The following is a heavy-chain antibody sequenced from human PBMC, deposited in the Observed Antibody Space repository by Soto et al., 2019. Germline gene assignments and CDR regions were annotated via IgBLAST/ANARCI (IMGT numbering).Heavy chain of an antibody. V-gene: IGHV1-58*02. Sequence: QMQLVQSGPEVKKPGTSVKVSCKASGFTFTSSAMQWVRQARGQRLEWIGWIVVGSGNTNYAQKFQERVTITRDMSKRTALMELSSLRSEDTAVYYCAADLGAVAGTGLAWFDPWGQGTLVTVSS. CDR1: GFTFTSSA. D-gene: IGHD6-19*01. CDR3: AADLGAVAGTGLAWFDP. CDR2: IVVGSGNT. J-gene: IGHJ5*02.